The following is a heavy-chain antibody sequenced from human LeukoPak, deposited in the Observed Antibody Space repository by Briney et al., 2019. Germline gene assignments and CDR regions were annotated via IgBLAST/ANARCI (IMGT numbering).Heavy chain of an antibody. CDR2: IYHSGST. J-gene: IGHJ4*02. V-gene: IGHV4-30-2*01. D-gene: IGHD2-15*01. CDR1: GGSISSGGYS. Sequence: SETLSLTCAVSGGSISSGGYSWSWIRQPPGKSLEWIGYIYHSGSTYYNPSLKSRVTISVDRSKNQFSLKLSSVTAADTVVYYCASVAATPFYYFDYWGQGTLVTVSP. CDR3: ASVAATPFYYFDY.